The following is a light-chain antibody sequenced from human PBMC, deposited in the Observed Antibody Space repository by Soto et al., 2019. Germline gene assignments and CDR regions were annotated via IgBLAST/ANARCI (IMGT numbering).Light chain of an antibody. CDR1: SSDVGGYDF. CDR3: CSSVVGTCTWV. J-gene: IGLJ3*02. V-gene: IGLV2-11*01. Sequence: QSALTQPRSVSGSPGQSVTISCTGTSSDVGGYDFVSWYQQHPGKAPKLMIYDVNKWPSGVPDRFSGSKSGNTASLTISGLQAEDEADYYCCSSVVGTCTWVFGGGTKRTVL. CDR2: DVN.